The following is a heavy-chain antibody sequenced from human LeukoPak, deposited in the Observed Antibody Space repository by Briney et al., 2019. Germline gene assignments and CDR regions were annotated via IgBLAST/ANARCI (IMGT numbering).Heavy chain of an antibody. CDR2: IYESGST. D-gene: IGHD1-1*01. V-gene: IGHV4-38-2*02. Sequence: SETLSLTCTVSGYSISSGYYWGWIRQPPGKGLEWIGSIYESGSTYYNPSLKSRVTISVDTSKNQFSLRMNSVTAADTAVYYCARPVPSRLGWFDPWGQGTLVTVSS. CDR1: GYSISSGYY. J-gene: IGHJ5*02. CDR3: ARPVPSRLGWFDP.